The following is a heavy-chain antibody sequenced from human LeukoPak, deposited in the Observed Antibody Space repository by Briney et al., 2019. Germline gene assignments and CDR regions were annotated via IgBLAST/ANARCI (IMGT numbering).Heavy chain of an antibody. Sequence: LXWVSSISSSRSYIYWAGSVKGRFTISRDNAKNSLYLQMNSLRAADTAVYYCARAYYYGSGSPSNEGYYYGMDVWGQGTTVTVSS. CDR2: ISSSRSYI. D-gene: IGHD3-10*01. J-gene: IGHJ6*02. CDR3: ARAYYYGSGSPSNEGYYYGMDV. V-gene: IGHV3-21*01.